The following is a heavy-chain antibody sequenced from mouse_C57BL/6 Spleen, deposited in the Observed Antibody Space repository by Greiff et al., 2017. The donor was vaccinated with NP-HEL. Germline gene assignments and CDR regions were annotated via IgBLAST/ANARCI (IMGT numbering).Heavy chain of an antibody. CDR3: ARKKRGDDLYFDD. V-gene: IGHV2-2*01. Sequence: VKLVESGPGLVQPSQSLSITCTVSGFSLTSYGVHWVRQSPGKGLEWLGVIWSGGSTDYNAAFISRLSISKDNTKSQVFFKMNSLQADNTAIDYCARKKRGDDLYFDDWGQGTTLTVSS. J-gene: IGHJ2*01. CDR1: GFSLTSYG. CDR2: IWSGGST. D-gene: IGHD2-12*01.